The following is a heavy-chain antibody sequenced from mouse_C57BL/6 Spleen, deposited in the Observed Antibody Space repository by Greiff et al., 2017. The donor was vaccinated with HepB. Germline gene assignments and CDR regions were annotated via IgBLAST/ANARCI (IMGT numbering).Heavy chain of an antibody. Sequence: EVQRVESGGGLVKPGGSLKLSCAASGFTFSSYAMSWVRQTPEKRLEWVATISDGGSYTYYPDNVKGRFTISRDNAKNNLYLQMSHLKSEDTAMYYCARGDYYGSSYDFAMDYWGQGTSVTVSS. V-gene: IGHV5-4*01. D-gene: IGHD1-1*01. CDR3: ARGDYYGSSYDFAMDY. J-gene: IGHJ4*01. CDR1: GFTFSSYA. CDR2: ISDGGSYT.